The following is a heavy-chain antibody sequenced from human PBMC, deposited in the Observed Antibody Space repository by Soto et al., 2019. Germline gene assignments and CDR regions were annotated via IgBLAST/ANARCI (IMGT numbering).Heavy chain of an antibody. CDR2: SYYSGST. V-gene: IGHV4-31*03. CDR3: ARWWSGSRQGFDP. J-gene: IGHJ5*02. CDR1: GGSISSGDYY. Sequence: QVQLQESGPGLVKPSQTLSLTCTVSGGSISSGDYYWSWIRQHPGKGLEWIGYSYYSGSTYYNPSLKRRVTISVDTSKNQFSLKLSSVTAADTAVYYCARWWSGSRQGFDPWGQGTLVTVSS. D-gene: IGHD3-3*01.